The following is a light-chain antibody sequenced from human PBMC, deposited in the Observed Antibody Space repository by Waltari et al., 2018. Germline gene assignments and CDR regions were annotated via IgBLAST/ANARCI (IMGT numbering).Light chain of an antibody. J-gene: IGKJ5*01. CDR1: QSVNNY. Sequence: EIVLTQSPATLSLSPGERATLSCRASQSVNNYLAWYQHKPGQTPRLLIYGVSNRATGIPARFSGSGSGTDFTLTISSLEPEDFAVYYCQQRSNWPRSITFGQGTRLEIK. CDR2: GVS. CDR3: QQRSNWPRSIT. V-gene: IGKV3-11*01.